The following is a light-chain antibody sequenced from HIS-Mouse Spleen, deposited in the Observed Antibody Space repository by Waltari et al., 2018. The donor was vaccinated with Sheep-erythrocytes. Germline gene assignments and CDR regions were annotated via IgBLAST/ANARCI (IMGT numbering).Light chain of an antibody. CDR3: QAWDSSTVV. Sequence: SSELTQPPSVSVSPGQTASITCPGDKLGDKSACWYQQKPGPSPVLVIYQDSKRPSGIPERFSGSNSGNTATLTISGTQAMDEADYYCQAWDSSTVVFGGGTKLTVL. V-gene: IGLV3-1*01. CDR2: QDS. CDR1: KLGDKS. J-gene: IGLJ2*01.